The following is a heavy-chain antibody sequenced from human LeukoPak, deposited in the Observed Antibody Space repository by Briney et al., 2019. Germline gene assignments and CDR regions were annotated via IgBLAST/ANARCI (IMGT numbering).Heavy chain of an antibody. D-gene: IGHD6-19*01. CDR2: ISGSGGNT. CDR3: AAQWLVLGAFDI. Sequence: PGGSLRLSCAASGFTFSSYAMSWVRQAPGKGLEWVSAISGSGGNTYYADSVKGRFTISRDNSKNTLFLQMNSLRAEDTAVYYCAAQWLVLGAFDIWGQGTMATVSS. V-gene: IGHV3-23*01. CDR1: GFTFSSYA. J-gene: IGHJ3*02.